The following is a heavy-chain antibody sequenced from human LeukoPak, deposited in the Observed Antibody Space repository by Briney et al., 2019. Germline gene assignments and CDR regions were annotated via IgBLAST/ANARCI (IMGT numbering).Heavy chain of an antibody. J-gene: IGHJ4*02. CDR2: ISGSGGST. CDR3: ARGRRGYSGYDSFDY. CDR1: GFTFSSYA. V-gene: IGHV3-23*01. D-gene: IGHD5-12*01. Sequence: GGSLRLSCAASGFTFSSYAMSWVRQAPGKGLEWVSAISGSGGSTYYADSVKGRFTISRDNSKNTLYLQMGSLRAEDMAVYYCARGRRGYSGYDSFDYWGQGTLVTVSS.